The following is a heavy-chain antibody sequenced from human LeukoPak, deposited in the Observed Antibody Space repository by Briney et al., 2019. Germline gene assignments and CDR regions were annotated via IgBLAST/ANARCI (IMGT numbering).Heavy chain of an antibody. Sequence: GGSLRLSCAASGLTFSSYWMSWVRQAPGKGLEWVANIKEDGSEKYYVDSVKGRFTISRDNAKNSLYLQMNSLRAEDTAVYYCARTTVFDHWGQGTLVTVSS. CDR1: GLTFSSYW. V-gene: IGHV3-7*04. CDR2: IKEDGSEK. D-gene: IGHD4-17*01. CDR3: ARTTVFDH. J-gene: IGHJ4*02.